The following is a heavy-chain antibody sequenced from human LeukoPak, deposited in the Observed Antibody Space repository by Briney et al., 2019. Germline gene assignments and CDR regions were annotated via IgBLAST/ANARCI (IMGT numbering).Heavy chain of an antibody. Sequence: GGSLRLSCAASGFTFSSYAMSWVRQAPGKGLEWVSAISGSGGSTYYADSMKGRFTISRDNSKNTLYLQVNSLRAEDTAVYYCAKGGRYGSGNYYGKFDYWGQGTLVTVSS. J-gene: IGHJ4*02. CDR2: ISGSGGST. D-gene: IGHD3-10*01. CDR3: AKGGRYGSGNYYGKFDY. V-gene: IGHV3-23*01. CDR1: GFTFSSYA.